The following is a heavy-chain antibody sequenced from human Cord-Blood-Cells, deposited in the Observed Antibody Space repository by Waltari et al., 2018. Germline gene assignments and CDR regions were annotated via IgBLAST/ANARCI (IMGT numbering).Heavy chain of an antibody. D-gene: IGHD6-13*01. V-gene: IGHV2-5*01. Sequence: QITLKESGPTLVKPTQTLTLTCTFSGFSLSTSGVGVGCIRQPPGKALEWLALIYWNDDKRYSPSLKSRLTITKDTSKNQVVLTMTNMDPVDTATYYCAHGYSSSWYGHFDYWGQGTLVTVSS. CDR2: IYWNDDK. J-gene: IGHJ4*02. CDR3: AHGYSSSWYGHFDY. CDR1: GFSLSTSGVG.